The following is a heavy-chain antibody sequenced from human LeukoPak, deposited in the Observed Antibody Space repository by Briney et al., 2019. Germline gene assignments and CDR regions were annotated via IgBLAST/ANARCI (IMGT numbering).Heavy chain of an antibody. Sequence: PGGSLRLSCAASGFSFSNYAMSWVRQAPGKGLEWVSGISSSGGGTYYVDSEKGRFTISRDSSKSTLYLHLNSLRAEDTAVYYCAKEIRRTVITPLGAFDMWGQGTMVTVSS. J-gene: IGHJ3*02. CDR1: GFSFSNYA. V-gene: IGHV3-23*01. CDR2: ISSSGGGT. D-gene: IGHD4-17*01. CDR3: AKEIRRTVITPLGAFDM.